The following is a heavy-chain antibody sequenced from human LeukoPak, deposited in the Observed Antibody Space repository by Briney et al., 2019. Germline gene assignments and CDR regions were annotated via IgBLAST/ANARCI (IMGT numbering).Heavy chain of an antibody. V-gene: IGHV4-34*01. CDR2: INHSGST. D-gene: IGHD2-21*02. J-gene: IGHJ6*03. CDR1: GGSFSGYY. CDR3: ARVRYCGGDCYPRLYYYYYMDV. Sequence: SETLSLTCAVYGGSFSGYYWSWIRQPPGKGLEWIGEINHSGSTNYNPSLKSRVTTSVDTSKNQFSLKLSSVTAADTAVYYCARVRYCGGDCYPRLYYYYYMDVWGKGTTVTVSS.